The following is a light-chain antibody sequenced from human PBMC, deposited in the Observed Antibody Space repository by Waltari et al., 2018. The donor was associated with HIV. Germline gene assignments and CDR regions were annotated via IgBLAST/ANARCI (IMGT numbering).Light chain of an antibody. CDR1: SSNIGRTY. J-gene: IGLJ1*01. Sequence: QSVLTQPPSASGTPGPRVTTSCSGRSSNIGRTYVTWYQQLPGTAPKLLIYRNNQRPSGVPDRFSGSKSGTSASLAISGLRSEDEADYYCAAWDASLRGVFGTGTKVTVL. CDR3: AAWDASLRGV. CDR2: RNN. V-gene: IGLV1-47*01.